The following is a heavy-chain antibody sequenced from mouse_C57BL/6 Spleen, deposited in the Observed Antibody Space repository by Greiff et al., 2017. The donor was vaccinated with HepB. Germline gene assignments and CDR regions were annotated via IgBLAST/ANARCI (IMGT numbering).Heavy chain of an antibody. CDR3: ARDWAFAY. J-gene: IGHJ3*01. D-gene: IGHD4-1*01. Sequence: VHLVESGAELARPGASVKLSCKASGYTFTSYGISWVKQRTGQGLEWIGEIYPRSGNTYYNEKFKGKATLTADKSSSTAYMELRSLTSEDSAVYFCARDWAFAYWGQGTLVTVSA. CDR1: GYTFTSYG. CDR2: IYPRSGNT. V-gene: IGHV1-81*01.